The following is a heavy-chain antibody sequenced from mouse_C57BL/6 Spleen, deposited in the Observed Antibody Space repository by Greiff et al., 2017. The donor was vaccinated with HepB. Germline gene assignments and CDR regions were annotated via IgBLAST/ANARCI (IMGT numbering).Heavy chain of an antibody. V-gene: IGHV1-61*01. D-gene: IGHD1-1*01. Sequence: QVQLQQPGAELVRPGSSVKLSCKASGYTFTSYWMDWVKQRPGQGLEWIGNIYPSDSETHYNQKFKDKATFTVDKSSSTAYMQLSSLTSEDSAVYYCARETITTDLDYWGQGTTLTVSS. CDR3: ARETITTDLDY. J-gene: IGHJ2*01. CDR1: GYTFTSYW. CDR2: IYPSDSET.